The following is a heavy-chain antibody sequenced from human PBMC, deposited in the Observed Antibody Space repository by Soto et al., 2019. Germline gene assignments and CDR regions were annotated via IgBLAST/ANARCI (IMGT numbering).Heavy chain of an antibody. CDR1: GGSISSGGYY. J-gene: IGHJ4*02. V-gene: IGHV4-31*03. CDR3: ARVWDSSGPNFDY. Sequence: PSETLSLTCTVSGGSISSGGYYWSWIRQHPGKGLEWIGYMYYSGSTYYNSSLKSRVTISVDTSKNQFSLKLSSVTAADTAVYYCARVWDSSGPNFDYWGQGTLVTVSS. CDR2: MYYSGST. D-gene: IGHD3-22*01.